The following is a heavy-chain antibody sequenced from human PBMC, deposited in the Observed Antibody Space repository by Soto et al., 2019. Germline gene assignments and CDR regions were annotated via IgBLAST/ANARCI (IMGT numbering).Heavy chain of an antibody. D-gene: IGHD4-17*01. CDR2: ISYDGSNK. CDR1: GFTFSSYA. Sequence: QVQLVESGGGVVQPGRSLRLSCAASGFTFSSYAMHWVRQAPGKGLEWVAVISYDGSNKYYADSVKGRFTISRDNSKNTLYLQMNSLRAEDTAVYYCARDRDYGDYVVSLGWYFDFWGGGTLVTVSS. CDR3: ARDRDYGDYVVSLGWYFDF. V-gene: IGHV3-30-3*01. J-gene: IGHJ2*01.